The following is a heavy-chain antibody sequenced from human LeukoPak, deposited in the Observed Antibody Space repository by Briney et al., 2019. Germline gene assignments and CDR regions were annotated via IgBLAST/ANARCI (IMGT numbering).Heavy chain of an antibody. CDR2: ISGSGGST. CDR3: AKDPYYYDSSGPSYNWFGP. J-gene: IGHJ5*02. Sequence: GGSLRLSCAASGFTFSSYAMSWVRQAPGKGLEWVSAISGSGGSTYYADSVKGRFTISRDNSKNTLYLQMNSLRAEDTAVYYCAKDPYYYDSSGPSYNWFGPWGQGTLVTVSS. CDR1: GFTFSSYA. D-gene: IGHD3-22*01. V-gene: IGHV3-23*01.